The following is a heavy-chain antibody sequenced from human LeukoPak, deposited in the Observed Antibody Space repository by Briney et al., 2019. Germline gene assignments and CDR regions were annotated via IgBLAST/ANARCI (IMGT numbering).Heavy chain of an antibody. V-gene: IGHV1-2*06. CDR1: GYTFTGYY. Sequence: ASVKVSCKASGYTFTGYYMHWVRQAPGQGLEWMGRINPNSGCTNYAQKFQGRVTMTRDTSISTAYMELSRLRSDDTAVYYCARQPDTYYYDSSGSLSGYWGQGTLDTVSS. CDR3: ARQPDTYYYDSSGSLSGY. J-gene: IGHJ4*02. CDR2: INPNSGCT. D-gene: IGHD3-22*01.